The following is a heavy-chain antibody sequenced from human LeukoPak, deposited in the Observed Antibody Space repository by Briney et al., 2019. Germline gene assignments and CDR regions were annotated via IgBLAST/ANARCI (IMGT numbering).Heavy chain of an antibody. CDR3: ATDMTRGFDP. V-gene: IGHV1-2*02. D-gene: IGHD3-16*01. J-gene: IGHJ5*02. CDR1: GYTFTDYY. Sequence: ASVKVSCKASGYTFTDYYIHWVRQAPGQGLEWMGWINPNSGVTNYGQRFQGRVTMTSDTSITTAYMELTRLRSDDTAVYYCATDMTRGFDPWGQGTLVTVSS. CDR2: INPNSGVT.